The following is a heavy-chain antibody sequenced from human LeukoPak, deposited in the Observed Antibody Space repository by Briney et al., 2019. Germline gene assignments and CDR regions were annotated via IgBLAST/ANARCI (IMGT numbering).Heavy chain of an antibody. D-gene: IGHD4-23*01. CDR2: INPNSGGT. CDR3: ARDQDCGGTSDY. Sequence: ASVKVSCKASGHTFTGYYMHWVRQAPGQGLEWMGWINPNSGGTNYARKFQGRVTMTRDTSISTAYMELSRLRSDDTAVYYCARDQDCGGTSDYWGQGTLVTVSS. CDR1: GHTFTGYY. J-gene: IGHJ4*02. V-gene: IGHV1-2*02.